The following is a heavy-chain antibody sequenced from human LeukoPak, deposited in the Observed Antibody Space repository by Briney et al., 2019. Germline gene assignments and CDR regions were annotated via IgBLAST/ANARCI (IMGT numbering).Heavy chain of an antibody. D-gene: IGHD1-1*01. CDR2: IYYIGST. V-gene: IGHV4-39*01. J-gene: IGHJ3*02. Sequence: SETLSLTCTVSGGSISSSSYYWGWIRQPPGKGLEWIGSIYYIGSTDYKPSLKSRVTISVDTSKTEFSLKLGSVTAADTAVYYCARRPRLYNWNGGDAFDIWGQGAMVTVSS. CDR1: GGSISSSSYY. CDR3: ARRPRLYNWNGGDAFDI.